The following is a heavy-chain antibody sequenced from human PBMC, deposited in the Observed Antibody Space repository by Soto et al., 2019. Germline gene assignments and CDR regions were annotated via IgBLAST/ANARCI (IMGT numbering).Heavy chain of an antibody. Sequence: SETLSLTCAVYGGSFSGYYWSWIRQPPGKGLEWIGEINHSGSTNYNPSLKSRVTISVDTSKNQFSLKLSSVTAADTAVYYCAKLTFGGVIVLSGYSLWWLDPSGQGTLVTVYS. CDR1: GGSFSGYY. V-gene: IGHV4-34*01. CDR2: INHSGST. CDR3: AKLTFGGVIVLSGYSLWWLDP. D-gene: IGHD3-16*02. J-gene: IGHJ5*02.